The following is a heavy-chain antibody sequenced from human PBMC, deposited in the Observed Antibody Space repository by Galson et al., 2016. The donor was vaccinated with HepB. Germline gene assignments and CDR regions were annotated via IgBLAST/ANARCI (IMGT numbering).Heavy chain of an antibody. CDR3: TRDTGGDYFDY. D-gene: IGHD2-21*01. J-gene: IGHJ4*02. V-gene: IGHV1-18*01. CDR2: ISAYNGDT. Sequence: SGYTFTNYGISWVRQAPGQGLEWMGWISAYNGDTSYAQNLQGRVSLTTDTSTSTVSMVLRTLRSDDTAVYYCTRDTGGDYFDYWGQGTLVTVSS. CDR1: GYTFTNYG.